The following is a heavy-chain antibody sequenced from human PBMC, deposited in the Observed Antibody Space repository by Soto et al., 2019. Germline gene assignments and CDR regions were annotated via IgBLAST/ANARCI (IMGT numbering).Heavy chain of an antibody. CDR2: IYHSGST. Sequence: PSYTPYLTRAASGDSINSSGYSGTWIRQPPGKGLEWIGYIYHSGSTYYNPSLKSRVTISVDRSKNQFSLKLSSVTAADTAVYYCARAHGSGWGAFDIWGQGTMVTVSS. J-gene: IGHJ3*02. V-gene: IGHV4-30-2*01. CDR1: GDSINSSGYS. CDR3: ARAHGSGWGAFDI. D-gene: IGHD3-10*01.